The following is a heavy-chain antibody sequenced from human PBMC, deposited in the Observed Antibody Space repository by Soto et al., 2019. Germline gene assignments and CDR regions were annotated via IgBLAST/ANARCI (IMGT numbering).Heavy chain of an antibody. J-gene: IGHJ6*02. CDR2: FIPILNIA. D-gene: IGHD1-26*01. Sequence: QVQLVQSGAEVKKPGSSVKVSCKASGVTFNKYIISWVRQAPGQGLEWMGSFIPILNIANYEQKFQGRVTITADKPTSTAYMEVRSLRSDDTAVYYCARAIPDWERDYYYHGVDVWGQGTTVTASS. CDR1: GVTFNKYI. V-gene: IGHV1-69*02. CDR3: ARAIPDWERDYYYHGVDV.